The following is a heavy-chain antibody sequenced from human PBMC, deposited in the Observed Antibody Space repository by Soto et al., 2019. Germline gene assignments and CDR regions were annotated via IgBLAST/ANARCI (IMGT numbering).Heavy chain of an antibody. D-gene: IGHD3-16*01. CDR2: FYSGGSR. Sequence: EVQLVETGGGLMQPGGSLRLSCAASGFDVSRTYMSWGRQAPGKGLVWVSVFYSGGSRYYADSVKGRFTVSRDSSKNTLYLQMDNLRADDTAVYYCARVSGGSWGDFDTWGQGTLVTVSS. V-gene: IGHV3-53*02. J-gene: IGHJ4*02. CDR1: GFDVSRTY. CDR3: ARVSGGSWGDFDT.